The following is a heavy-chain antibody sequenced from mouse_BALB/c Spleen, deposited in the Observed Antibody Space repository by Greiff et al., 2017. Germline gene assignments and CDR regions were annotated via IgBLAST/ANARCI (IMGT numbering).Heavy chain of an antibody. J-gene: IGHJ4*01. V-gene: IGHV5-12-2*01. CDR3: ARRHYYAMDY. Sequence: EVKVVESGGGLVQPGGSLKLSCAASGFTFSSYTMSWVRQTPEKRLEWVAYISNGGGSTYYPDTVKGRFTISRDNAKNTLYLQMSSLKSEDTAMYYCARRHYYAMDYWGQGTSVTVSS. CDR1: GFTFSSYT. D-gene: IGHD3-1*01. CDR2: ISNGGGST.